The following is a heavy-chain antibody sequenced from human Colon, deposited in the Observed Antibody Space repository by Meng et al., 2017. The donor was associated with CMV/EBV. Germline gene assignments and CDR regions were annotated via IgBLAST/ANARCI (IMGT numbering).Heavy chain of an antibody. Sequence: GSLKISCEGSGFTFSDYWIHWVRQAPGKGLVRISSINGDGSRIRYADAVKGRISISRDNAKNTVYVQMNSLRAEDTAVYYCANVRLGYWGQGTLVTVSS. V-gene: IGHV3-74*01. D-gene: IGHD1-26*01. CDR2: INGDGSRI. J-gene: IGHJ4*02. CDR3: ANVRLGY. CDR1: GFTFSDYW.